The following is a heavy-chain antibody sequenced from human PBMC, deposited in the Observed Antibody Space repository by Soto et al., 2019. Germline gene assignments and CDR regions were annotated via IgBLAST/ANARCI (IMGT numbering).Heavy chain of an antibody. Sequence: PGGTLRLSCSSSGLTFSSTDMPVVRHASGKGLAWVSYITSSTSTIYYADSVKGRFTISRDNAKNSLYLQVHGRRDEXRAVYYCARACIYYESCGYYGALYCYGRAVWGLGTRVRVS. D-gene: IGHD3-22*01. CDR2: ITSSTSTI. CDR1: GLTFSSTD. V-gene: IGHV3-48*02. J-gene: IGHJ6*02. CDR3: ARACIYYESCGYYGALYCYGRAV.